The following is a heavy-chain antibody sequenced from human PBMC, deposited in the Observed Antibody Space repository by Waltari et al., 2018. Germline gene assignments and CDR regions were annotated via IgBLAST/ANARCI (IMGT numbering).Heavy chain of an antibody. V-gene: IGHV4-39*01. Sequence: QLQLQESGPGLVKPSETLSLTCTVSGGSISSSSYYWGWIRQTPGKGLEWIGSIYYSGSTYYNPSLKSRVTISVDTSKNQFSLKLSSVTAADTAVYYCAGGGGTMVRGKVDYWGQGTLVTVSS. D-gene: IGHD3-10*01. J-gene: IGHJ4*02. CDR3: AGGGGTMVRGKVDY. CDR1: GGSISSSSYY. CDR2: IYYSGST.